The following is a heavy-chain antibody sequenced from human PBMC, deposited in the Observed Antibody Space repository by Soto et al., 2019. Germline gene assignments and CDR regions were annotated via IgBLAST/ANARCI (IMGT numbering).Heavy chain of an antibody. Sequence: QVQLQESGPGLVKPSQTLSLTCTVSGGSISSGDYYWSWIRQPPGKGLEWIGYIYYSGSTYYSPSLKSRVXXXVXTSKNQFSRKLSSVTAADTAVYYCARERPDGARLDPWGQGTLVTVSS. J-gene: IGHJ5*02. CDR3: ARERPDGARLDP. D-gene: IGHD6-6*01. CDR2: IYYSGST. V-gene: IGHV4-30-4*01. CDR1: GGSISSGDYY.